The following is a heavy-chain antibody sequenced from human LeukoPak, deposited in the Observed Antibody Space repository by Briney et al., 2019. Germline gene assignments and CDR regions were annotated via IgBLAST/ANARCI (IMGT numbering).Heavy chain of an antibody. J-gene: IGHJ3*02. CDR2: IGSSGTTV. Sequence: GSLRLSCAASGFTFSDHYMTWIRQAPGKGLEWVSYIGSSGTTVYYADSVKGRFTISRDNANSSLYLEMSSLRADDSALYYCARADSTDGFDIWGHGTMVTVSS. CDR1: GFTFSDHY. CDR3: ARADSTDGFDI. V-gene: IGHV3-11*04. D-gene: IGHD3/OR15-3a*01.